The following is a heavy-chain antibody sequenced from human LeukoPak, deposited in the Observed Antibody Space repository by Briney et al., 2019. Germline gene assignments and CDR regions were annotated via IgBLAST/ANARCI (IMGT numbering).Heavy chain of an antibody. J-gene: IGHJ4*02. Sequence: SETLSLTCTVSGGSMSSYYWSWIRQPAGKGLEWIGRMYTSGSTNYNPSLKSRVTMSIDTSKKHFSLNLECVTAADTAVYYCATYDQQLAFDNWGQGSLVTVSS. CDR2: MYTSGST. V-gene: IGHV4-4*07. D-gene: IGHD6-13*01. CDR1: GGSMSSYY. CDR3: ATYDQQLAFDN.